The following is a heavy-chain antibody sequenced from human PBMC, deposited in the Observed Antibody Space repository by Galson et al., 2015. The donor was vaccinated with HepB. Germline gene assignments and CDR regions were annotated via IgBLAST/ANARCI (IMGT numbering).Heavy chain of an antibody. Sequence: SLRLSCAASGFIFSNYDMNWVRQAPGKGLEWVSSISRSSSYIYYADSVKGRFTISRDNAKNSLYLQMNSLRAEDTAVYSCARSTWLLKDAFDIWGQGTMVSVSS. CDR3: ARSTWLLKDAFDI. D-gene: IGHD3-22*01. J-gene: IGHJ3*02. CDR1: GFIFSNYD. V-gene: IGHV3-21*01. CDR2: ISRSSSYI.